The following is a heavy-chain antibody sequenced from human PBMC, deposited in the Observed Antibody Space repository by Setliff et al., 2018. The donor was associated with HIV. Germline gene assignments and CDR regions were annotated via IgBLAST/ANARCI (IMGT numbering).Heavy chain of an antibody. V-gene: IGHV4-39*07. D-gene: IGHD2-2*01. Sequence: KTSETLSLTCTVSGGSITSSSNYWGWIRQPPGKGLEWMGSMYYSGSSYYNPSLKSRVTMSVDSSKNQFSLKLSSVTAADTAVYYCARGRSCSSSSCYLVYYYYYGMDVWGHGSTVTVSS. CDR2: MYYSGSS. CDR3: ARGRSCSSSSCYLVYYYYYGMDV. J-gene: IGHJ6*02. CDR1: GGSITSSSNY.